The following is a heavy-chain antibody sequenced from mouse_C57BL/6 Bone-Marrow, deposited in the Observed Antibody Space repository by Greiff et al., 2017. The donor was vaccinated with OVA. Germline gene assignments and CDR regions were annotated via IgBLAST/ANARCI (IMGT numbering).Heavy chain of an antibody. CDR3: ARDPPHYGSSPYWYFDV. J-gene: IGHJ1*03. V-gene: IGHV5-4*01. Sequence: EVQLVESGGGLVKPGGSLKLSCAASGFTFSSYAMSWVRQTPEKRLEWVATISDGGSYTYYPDNVKGRFTISRDNAKNNLYLQMSHLKSEDTAMYYCARDPPHYGSSPYWYFDVWGTGTTVTVSS. CDR2: ISDGGSYT. D-gene: IGHD1-1*01. CDR1: GFTFSSYA.